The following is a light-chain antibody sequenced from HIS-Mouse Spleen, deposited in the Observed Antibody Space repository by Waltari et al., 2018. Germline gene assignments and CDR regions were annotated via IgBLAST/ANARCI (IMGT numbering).Light chain of an antibody. CDR1: QSISSW. Sequence: DIQMTQSPSTLSASVGDRVTITCRASQSISSWLAWYQQKPGKAPKLLIYKASSLESGVPSRFSGSGSGTEFTLTISSLQPDDFATHYCQQYNSYLYTFGQGTKLEIK. J-gene: IGKJ2*01. CDR3: QQYNSYLYT. CDR2: KAS. V-gene: IGKV1-5*03.